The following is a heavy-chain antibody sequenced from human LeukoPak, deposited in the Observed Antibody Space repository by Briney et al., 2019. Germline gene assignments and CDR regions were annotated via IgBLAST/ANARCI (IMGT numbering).Heavy chain of an antibody. CDR3: ARDRRVPDCSSTSCYPHHFDY. CDR1: GGAFSSYA. D-gene: IGHD2-2*01. CDR2: IIPIFGTA. V-gene: IGHV1-69*13. J-gene: IGHJ4*02. Sequence: SVKVSCKASGGAFSSYAISWVRQAPGQGPEWMGGIIPIFGTANYAQKFQGRVTITADDSTSTAYMELSSLRSEDTAVYYCARDRRVPDCSSTSCYPHHFDYWGQGTLVTVSS.